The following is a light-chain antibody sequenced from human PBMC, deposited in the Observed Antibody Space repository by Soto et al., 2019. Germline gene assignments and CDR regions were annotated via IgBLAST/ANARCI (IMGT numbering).Light chain of an antibody. CDR2: NDS. J-gene: IGLJ2*01. Sequence: SYELTQPLSVSVALGQTARITCGGNNMGSKNVHWYQQKPGQAPVLVIYNDSNRPSGIPERFSGSNSGSTATLTISRAQAGDEADYYCQVWDTSTALIGGGTKLTVL. V-gene: IGLV3-9*01. CDR1: NMGSKN. CDR3: QVWDTSTAL.